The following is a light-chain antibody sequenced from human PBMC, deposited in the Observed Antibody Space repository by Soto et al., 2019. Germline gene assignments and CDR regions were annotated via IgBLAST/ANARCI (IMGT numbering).Light chain of an antibody. CDR1: QSISSY. J-gene: IGKJ4*01. CDR2: AAS. CDR3: QQSYSTPLT. Sequence: DIQMTQSPSSLSASVGDRVTITCRASQSISSYLNWYQQKPGKAPKLLIYAASSLQSGVPSRFSGSRSGTDFTLTISSLQPEDFATDYCQQSYSTPLTFGGGTKVDIK. V-gene: IGKV1-39*01.